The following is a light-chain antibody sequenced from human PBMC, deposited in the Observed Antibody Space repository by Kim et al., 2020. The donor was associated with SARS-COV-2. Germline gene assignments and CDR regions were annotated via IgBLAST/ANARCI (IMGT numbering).Light chain of an antibody. CDR1: SLRSYY. CDR2: GKN. J-gene: IGLJ2*01. V-gene: IGLV3-19*01. Sequence: ALGTKVRITCKGDSLRSYYASWYQQKPGQAPVLVIYGKNNRPSGIPDRFSGSSSGNTASLTITGAQAEDEADYYRNSRDSSGNHVVFGGGTQLTVL. CDR3: NSRDSSGNHVV.